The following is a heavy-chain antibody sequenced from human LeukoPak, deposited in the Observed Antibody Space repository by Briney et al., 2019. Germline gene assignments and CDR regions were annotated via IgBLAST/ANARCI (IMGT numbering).Heavy chain of an antibody. V-gene: IGHV3-23*01. D-gene: IGHD6-19*01. CDR3: ASNAYSSGRLSYFDS. Sequence: GSLRLSCAASGFTFSTYAMAWVRQAPGKGLEWVSGLTGGGATTYYADSVRGRFTISRDNSQNMLYLQMNSLRVEDTAVYFCASNAYSSGRLSYFDSWGQGTLVTVSS. CDR2: LTGGGATT. CDR1: GFTFSTYA. J-gene: IGHJ4*02.